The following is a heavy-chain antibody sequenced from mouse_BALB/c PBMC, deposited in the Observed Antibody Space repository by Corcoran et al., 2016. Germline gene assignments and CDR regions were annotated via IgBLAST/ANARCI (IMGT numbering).Heavy chain of an antibody. V-gene: IGHV1-9*01. D-gene: IGHD4-1*01. J-gene: IGHJ2*01. Sequence: QVQLQQAGAELMNPGASVKISCKATGYTFSSYWIEWVKQRPGHGLEWIGEILPGSGSTNYNEKFKGKATFTADTSSNTAYMQLSSLTSEDSAVYYCASQDWYFDYWGQGTTLTVSS. CDR1: GYTFSSYW. CDR3: ASQDWYFDY. CDR2: ILPGSGST.